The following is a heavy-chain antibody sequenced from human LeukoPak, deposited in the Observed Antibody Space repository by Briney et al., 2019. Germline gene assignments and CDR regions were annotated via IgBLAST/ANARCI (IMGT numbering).Heavy chain of an antibody. D-gene: IGHD6-19*01. Sequence: PSETLSLTCTVSGGSISSYYWSWIRQPPGKGLEWIGYIYYSGSTNYNPSLKSRVTISVDTSKNQFSLKLSSVTAADTAVYYCARTYSSGWKDYWGQGTLVTVSS. CDR3: ARTYSSGWKDY. CDR2: IYYSGST. CDR1: GGSISSYY. V-gene: IGHV4-59*01. J-gene: IGHJ4*02.